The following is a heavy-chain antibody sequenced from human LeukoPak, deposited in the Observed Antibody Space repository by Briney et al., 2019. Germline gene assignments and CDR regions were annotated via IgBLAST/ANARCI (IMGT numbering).Heavy chain of an antibody. D-gene: IGHD5-24*01. V-gene: IGHV3-30*02. Sequence: PGGSLRLSCAASGFIFSNYGMHWVRHSPDKGLEWVTFIRFDGSTQYYADSVKGRFTISRDNSKDTLYLQMSSLRLEDTGVYYCAKEGGDGSPFDYWGQGFMVTVSS. J-gene: IGHJ4*02. CDR1: GFIFSNYG. CDR3: AKEGGDGSPFDY. CDR2: IRFDGSTQ.